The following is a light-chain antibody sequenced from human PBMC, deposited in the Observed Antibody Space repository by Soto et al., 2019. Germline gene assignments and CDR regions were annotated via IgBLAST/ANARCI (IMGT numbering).Light chain of an antibody. Sequence: EIVLTQSPVTLSLSPGQRATLSYRASESISRDYLAWYQQRLGQAPRLLIYGASSGATGIPDRFSGSGSGTDFTLTISRLEPEDFAIYYCQQYGGVPYTFGQGTKVDIK. CDR2: GAS. V-gene: IGKV3-20*01. CDR3: QQYGGVPYT. CDR1: ESISRDY. J-gene: IGKJ2*01.